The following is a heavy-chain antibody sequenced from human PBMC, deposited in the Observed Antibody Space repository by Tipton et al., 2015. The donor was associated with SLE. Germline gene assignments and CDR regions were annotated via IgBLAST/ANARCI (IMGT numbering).Heavy chain of an antibody. J-gene: IGHJ4*02. CDR1: GGSFSGYY. Sequence: LRLSCAVYGGSFSGYYWSWIRQPPGKGLEWIGEINHSGSTNYNPSLKSRVTISVDTSKNQFSLKLSSVTAADTAVYYCARERREGKQGVDYWGQGTLVTVSA. CDR2: INHSGST. V-gene: IGHV4-34*01. D-gene: IGHD1-26*01. CDR3: ARERREGKQGVDY.